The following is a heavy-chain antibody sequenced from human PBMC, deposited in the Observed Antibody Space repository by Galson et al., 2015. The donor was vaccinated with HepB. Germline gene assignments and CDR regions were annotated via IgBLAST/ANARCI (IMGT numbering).Heavy chain of an antibody. V-gene: IGHV3-43*01. CDR3: AGSSSSSPYYYYYYYGMDV. CDR1: GFTFDDYT. Sequence: SLRLSCAASGFTFDDYTMHWVRQAPGKGLEWVSLISWDGGSTYYADSVKGRFTISRDNSKNTLYLQMNSLRAEDTAVYYCAGSSSSSPYYYYYYYGMDVWGQGTTVTVSS. J-gene: IGHJ6*02. CDR2: ISWDGGST. D-gene: IGHD6-6*01.